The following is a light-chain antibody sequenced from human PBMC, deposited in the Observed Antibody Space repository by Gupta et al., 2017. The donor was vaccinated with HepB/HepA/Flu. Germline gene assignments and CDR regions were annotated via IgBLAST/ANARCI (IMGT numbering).Light chain of an antibody. V-gene: IGKV3-11*01. CDR3: QQRYSYVT. Sequence: EIVLSQSPAALSLSPGDRATLSCRASESVSNYLAGYQQKPGQAPRLLIFDASNRAAGIPARFSGSGSGTDFTLTISSREPEEFAVYYCQQRYSYVTFGGGTKVEIE. CDR1: ESVSNY. J-gene: IGKJ4*02. CDR2: DAS.